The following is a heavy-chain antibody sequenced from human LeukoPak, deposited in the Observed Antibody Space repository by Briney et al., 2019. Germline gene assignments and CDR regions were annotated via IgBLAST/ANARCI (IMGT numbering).Heavy chain of an antibody. J-gene: IGHJ4*02. Sequence: GGSLRLSCAASGFIFSSYAMSWVRQAPGKGLEWVSAISGSGGSTYYADSVKGRFTISRDNSKNTLYLQMNSLRAEDTAVYYCAKDRASIVVVVAATGAFDYWGQGTLVTVSS. CDR1: GFIFSSYA. D-gene: IGHD2-15*01. CDR2: ISGSGGST. CDR3: AKDRASIVVVVAATGAFDY. V-gene: IGHV3-23*01.